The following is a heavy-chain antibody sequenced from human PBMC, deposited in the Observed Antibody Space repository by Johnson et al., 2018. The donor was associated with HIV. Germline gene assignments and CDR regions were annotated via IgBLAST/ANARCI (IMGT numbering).Heavy chain of an antibody. V-gene: IGHV3-30*14. D-gene: IGHD3-3*01. J-gene: IGHJ3*02. CDR2: ISYVGSNK. Sequence: QAQLVESGGGVVQPGRSLRLSCAASGFTFSSYAMHWVRQAPGQGLEWVAVISYVGSNKYYADSVKGRFTISRDNSTNTLYPQMNRLRADATAVYYCARDSDITIVGVVIPLSAFDIWGQGTMVTVSS. CDR3: ARDSDITIVGVVIPLSAFDI. CDR1: GFTFSSYA.